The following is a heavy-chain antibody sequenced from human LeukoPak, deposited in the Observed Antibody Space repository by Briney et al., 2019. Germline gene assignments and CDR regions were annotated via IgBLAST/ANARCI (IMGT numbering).Heavy chain of an antibody. J-gene: IGHJ6*03. V-gene: IGHV4-34*01. CDR2: INHSGST. D-gene: IGHD5-18*01. CDR3: ARAGYSYGSSRYYYYYMDV. Sequence: SETLSLTCAVYGGSFSGYYWSWIRQPPGKGLEWIGEINHSGSTNYNPSLKSRVTISVDTSKNQFSLKLSSVTAADTAVYYCARAGYSYGSSRYYYYYMDVWGKGTTVTVSS. CDR1: GGSFSGYY.